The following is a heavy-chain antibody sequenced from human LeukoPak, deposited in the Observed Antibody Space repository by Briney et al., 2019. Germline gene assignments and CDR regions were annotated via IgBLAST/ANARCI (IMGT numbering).Heavy chain of an antibody. CDR1: GFTFSSHV. Sequence: GGSLRLSCAASGFTFSSHVMSWVRQAPGKGLEWVSAISGSGGSTYYADSVKGRFTISRDNSKNTVYLQMNSLRTEDTAVYYCARPSPPGDGYNPCDYWGPGALVTVSS. D-gene: IGHD5-24*01. CDR3: ARPSPPGDGYNPCDY. J-gene: IGHJ4*02. CDR2: ISGSGGST. V-gene: IGHV3-23*01.